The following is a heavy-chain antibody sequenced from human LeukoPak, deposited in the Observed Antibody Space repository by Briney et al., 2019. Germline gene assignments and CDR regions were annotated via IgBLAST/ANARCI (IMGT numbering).Heavy chain of an antibody. J-gene: IGHJ4*02. CDR2: TWYDGSNK. CDR1: GFIFSSYG. Sequence: PGGSLRLSCAASGFIFSSYGMHWVRQAPGKGLEWVAVTWYDGSNKYYADAVKGRFTISRDNSNNTLYLQMNSLRAEDTAVYFCARDHGDYSGKDYWGQGTLVTVSS. CDR3: ARDHGDYSGKDY. V-gene: IGHV3-33*01. D-gene: IGHD4-17*01.